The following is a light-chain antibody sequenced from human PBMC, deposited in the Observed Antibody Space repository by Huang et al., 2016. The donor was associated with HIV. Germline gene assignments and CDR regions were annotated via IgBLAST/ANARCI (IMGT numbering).Light chain of an antibody. CDR3: QQRSSWPELT. CDR2: DAS. Sequence: EIVLTQSPDTLSLSPGERATLSCRATQSLNSYLAWYQQKPGQPPRLLIYDASNRATGIPARFSGSGSGTDFSLTISSLEPEDFAVYYCQQRSSWPELTFGGGTKVEIK. CDR1: QSLNSY. V-gene: IGKV3-11*01. J-gene: IGKJ4*01.